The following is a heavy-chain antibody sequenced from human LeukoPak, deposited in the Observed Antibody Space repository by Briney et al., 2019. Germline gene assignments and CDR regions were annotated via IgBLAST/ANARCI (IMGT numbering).Heavy chain of an antibody. CDR2: IRYDGSNK. V-gene: IGHV3-30*02. Sequence: GGSLRLSCAASGFTFSSYGMHWVRQAPGKGLEWVAFIRYDGSNKYYADSVKGRFTISRDNSKNTLYLQMNSLRAEDTAVHYCAKAGGGFGELFFDYWGQGTLVTVSS. J-gene: IGHJ4*02. CDR3: AKAGGGFGELFFDY. D-gene: IGHD3-10*01. CDR1: GFTFSSYG.